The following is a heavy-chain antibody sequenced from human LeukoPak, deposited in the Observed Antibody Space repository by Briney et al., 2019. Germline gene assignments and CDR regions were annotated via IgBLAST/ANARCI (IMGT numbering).Heavy chain of an antibody. J-gene: IGHJ5*02. D-gene: IGHD6-19*01. CDR1: GGSISSYY. CDR2: IYYSGST. CDR3: ARGSHTPGIAVAGTYNWFDP. V-gene: IGHV4-59*08. Sequence: PSETLSLTCTVSGGSISSYYWSWIRQPPGKGLEWIGYIYYSGSTNYNPSLKSRVTISVDTSKNQFSLKLSSVTAADTAVYYCARGSHTPGIAVAGTYNWFDPWGQGTLVTVSS.